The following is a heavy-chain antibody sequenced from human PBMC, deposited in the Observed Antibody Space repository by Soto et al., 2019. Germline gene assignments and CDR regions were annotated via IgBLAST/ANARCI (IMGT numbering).Heavy chain of an antibody. Sequence: EVQLVESGGGLVKPGGSLRLSCAASGFSFSDAWLNWVRQAPGKGLEWVGRVKSKTDGETADYATFVKGRFTISRDDSKNALYLQMNSLKTEDPAVYYCAAERGYFHDSNGYLSIDFWGQGTLVTVSS. CDR3: AAERGYFHDSNGYLSIDF. CDR2: VKSKTDGETA. J-gene: IGHJ4*02. D-gene: IGHD3-22*01. CDR1: GFSFSDAW. V-gene: IGHV3-15*07.